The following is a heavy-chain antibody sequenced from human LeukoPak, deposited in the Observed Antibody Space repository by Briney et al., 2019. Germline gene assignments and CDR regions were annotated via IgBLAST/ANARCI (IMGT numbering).Heavy chain of an antibody. Sequence: SETLSLTCTVSGGSISSYYWSWIRQPPGKGLEWIGYIYYSGSTNYNPSLKSRVTISVDKSKNQFSLKLSSVTAADTAVYYCARANGYYDSSGSPGDWGQGTLVTVSS. CDR3: ARANGYYDSSGSPGD. J-gene: IGHJ1*01. CDR1: GGSISSYY. CDR2: IYYSGST. V-gene: IGHV4-59*12. D-gene: IGHD3-22*01.